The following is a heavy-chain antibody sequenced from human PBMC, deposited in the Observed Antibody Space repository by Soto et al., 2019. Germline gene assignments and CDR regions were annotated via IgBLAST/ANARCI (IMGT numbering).Heavy chain of an antibody. V-gene: IGHV1-8*01. D-gene: IGHD1-26*01. CDR1: GYTFTDYD. Sequence: QVQLVQSGAEVKKPGAPVKVSCTASGYTFTDYDINWVRQAPGQGLEWMGWMNPTTGNTRYANHFQGRLVMTRATSISTAFMELSSLRAEDTALYHWASGKGATLTDLWGQGTLVTVSS. CDR3: ASGKGATLTDL. J-gene: IGHJ5*02. CDR2: MNPTTGNT.